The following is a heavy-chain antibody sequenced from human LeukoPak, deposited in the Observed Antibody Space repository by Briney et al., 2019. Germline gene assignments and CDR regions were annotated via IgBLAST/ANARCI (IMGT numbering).Heavy chain of an antibody. V-gene: IGHV3-23*01. CDR3: AKEILETTYFDY. Sequence: PGGSLRLSCAASGFTFSSYAMSWVRQAPGKGLEWVSGISGSGGSTNYADSAKGRFTISRDNSKNTLYLQMNSLRAEDTAVYYCAKEILETTYFDYWGQGTLVTVSS. D-gene: IGHD4-11*01. J-gene: IGHJ4*02. CDR2: ISGSGGST. CDR1: GFTFSSYA.